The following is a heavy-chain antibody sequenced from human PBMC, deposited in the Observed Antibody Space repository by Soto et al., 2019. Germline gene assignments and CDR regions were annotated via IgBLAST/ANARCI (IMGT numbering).Heavy chain of an antibody. Sequence: SETLSLTCTVSGGAINTNNYYWGWVRQPPGKGLEWIGSVFYDGTTYYSPSLKSRVTISLATSRTQFSLKLNSVTAADTAVYYCARLVGVSPVANVWGQGTLVTVSS. V-gene: IGHV4-39*01. D-gene: IGHD2-2*01. CDR2: VFYDGTT. J-gene: IGHJ4*02. CDR3: ARLVGVSPVANV. CDR1: GGAINTNNYY.